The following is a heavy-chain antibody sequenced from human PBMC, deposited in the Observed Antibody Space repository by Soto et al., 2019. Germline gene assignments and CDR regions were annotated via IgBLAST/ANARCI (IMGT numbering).Heavy chain of an antibody. Sequence: EASVKVSCKASGYTFTSYAMHWVRQAPGQRLEWMGWINAGNGNTKYSQKSQGRVTITRDTSASTAYMELSSLRSEDTAVYYCARGYCSSTSCYHFWFDPWGQGTLVTVSS. J-gene: IGHJ5*02. CDR1: GYTFTSYA. D-gene: IGHD2-2*01. V-gene: IGHV1-3*01. CDR3: ARGYCSSTSCYHFWFDP. CDR2: INAGNGNT.